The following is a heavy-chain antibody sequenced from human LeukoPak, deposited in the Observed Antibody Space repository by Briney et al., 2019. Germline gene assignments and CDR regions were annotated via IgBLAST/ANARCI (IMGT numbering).Heavy chain of an antibody. J-gene: IGHJ4*02. CDR2: VDPEDGET. CDR1: GYTFTDYY. V-gene: IGHV1-69-2*01. Sequence: ASVKVSCKVSGYTFTDYYMHWVQPAPGKGLEWMGLVDPEDGETMYAEKFQGRVTITADTSTDTAYMELSSLRSEDTAVYYCATSEYSSGWYATDYWGQGTLVTVSS. D-gene: IGHD6-19*01. CDR3: ATSEYSSGWYATDY.